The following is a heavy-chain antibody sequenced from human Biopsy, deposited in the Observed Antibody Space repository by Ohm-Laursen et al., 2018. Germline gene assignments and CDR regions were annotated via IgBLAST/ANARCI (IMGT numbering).Heavy chain of an antibody. CDR3: VRGVDYYDPYHYYALDV. D-gene: IGHD3-22*01. CDR2: INHSGRT. V-gene: IGHV4-34*01. CDR1: GESFNGYY. J-gene: IGHJ6*02. Sequence: GTLSLTWPVYGESFNGYYWSWVRQTPGKGLEWIGEINHSGRTNYNPSLKSRVTISVDTSKNQFSLRVRSVTAADTAVYYCVRGVDYYDPYHYYALDVWGQGTTVTVSS.